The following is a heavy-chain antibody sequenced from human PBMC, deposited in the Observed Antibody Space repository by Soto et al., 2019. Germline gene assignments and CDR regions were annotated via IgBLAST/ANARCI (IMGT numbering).Heavy chain of an antibody. J-gene: IGHJ4*02. CDR1: GGSIGSYY. CDR2: INYSGGT. CDR3: ARNRYDGYDFVS. V-gene: IGHV4-59*12. D-gene: IGHD5-12*01. Sequence: SETLSLTCTVSGGSIGSYYWSWIRQPPGKGLEWIGYINYSGGTNYNPSLKSRVTISVDTSKNQFSLRLTSVTAADTAVYYCARNRYDGYDFVSWGQGTLVTVSS.